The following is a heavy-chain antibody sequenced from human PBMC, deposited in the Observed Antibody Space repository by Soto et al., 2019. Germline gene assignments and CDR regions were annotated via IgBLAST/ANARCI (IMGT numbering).Heavy chain of an antibody. J-gene: IGHJ6*02. CDR3: ARGLNYGMDV. V-gene: IGHV3-74*01. Sequence: PVGSLRLSCAASGFTFSTYWMHWVRQAPGKGLVWVSHINDAGSSTSYADSVKGRFTISRDNAKNTLYLQMNSLRAEATAVYYCARGLNYGMDVWGQGTTVTVSS. CDR2: INDAGSST. CDR1: GFTFSTYW.